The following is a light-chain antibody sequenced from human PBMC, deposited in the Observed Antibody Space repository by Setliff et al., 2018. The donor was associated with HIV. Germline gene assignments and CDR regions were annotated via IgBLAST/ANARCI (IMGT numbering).Light chain of an antibody. CDR2: DTS. J-gene: IGLJ2*01. Sequence: QAVVTQEPSLTVSPGGTVTPTCGSNTGGVTSGHYAYWFQQKPGQAPRTLIYDTSNKLSWTPARFSGSLLGGKAALTLSGAQAQDEADYYCLLSYSNTYVFGGGTKVTVL. CDR3: LLSYSNTYV. CDR1: TGGVTSGHY. V-gene: IGLV7-46*01.